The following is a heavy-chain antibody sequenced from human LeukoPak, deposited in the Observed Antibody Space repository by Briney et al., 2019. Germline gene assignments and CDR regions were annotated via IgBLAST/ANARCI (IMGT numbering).Heavy chain of an antibody. J-gene: IGHJ4*02. V-gene: IGHV3-23*01. Sequence: GGSLRLSCAASGFTFSSYAMSWVRQAPGNGLEWVSAISGSGGSTYYADSVKGRFTISRDNSKNTLYLQMNSLRAEDTAVYYCAKDTEMYYYDSSGHLDYWGQGTLVTVSS. CDR2: ISGSGGST. CDR1: GFTFSSYA. D-gene: IGHD3-22*01. CDR3: AKDTEMYYYDSSGHLDY.